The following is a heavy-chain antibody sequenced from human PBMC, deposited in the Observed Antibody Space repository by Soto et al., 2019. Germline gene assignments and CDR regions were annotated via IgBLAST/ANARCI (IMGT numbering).Heavy chain of an antibody. CDR3: AKALPYSSSSDYFYYGLDV. V-gene: IGHV3-23*01. J-gene: IGHJ6*02. CDR1: GLTFSNYS. CDR2: MNSGGST. D-gene: IGHD6-6*01. Sequence: GALRVSWAASGLTFSNYSMSWVRQAPGKGQEWAAGMNSGGSTSYAASVTGRFTISRDTSKHPLYLQMNRLRAPDTAVFSCAKALPYSSSSDYFYYGLDVWGQGTTVTVSS.